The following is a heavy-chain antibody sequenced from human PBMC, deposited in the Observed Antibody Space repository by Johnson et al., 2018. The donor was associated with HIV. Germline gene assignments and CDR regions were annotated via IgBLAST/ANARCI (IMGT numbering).Heavy chain of an antibody. D-gene: IGHD6-13*01. Sequence: EVQLVESGGGLVQPGGSLRLSCAASGFTVSSNYMSWVRQAPGKGLEWVSVIYSGGSTYYADSVKGRFTMSRDNSKNTLYLQMNSLRAEDTAVYYCARVPPGIAKDGAFDIWGQGTMVTVSS. V-gene: IGHV3-66*01. J-gene: IGHJ3*02. CDR1: GFTVSSNY. CDR3: ARVPPGIAKDGAFDI. CDR2: IYSGGST.